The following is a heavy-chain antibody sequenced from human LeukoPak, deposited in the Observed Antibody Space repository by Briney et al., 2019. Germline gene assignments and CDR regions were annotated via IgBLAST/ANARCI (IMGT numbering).Heavy chain of an antibody. J-gene: IGHJ4*02. V-gene: IGHV3-30-3*01. CDR3: ARDGYNFAFDY. CDR1: GFTFSSYS. D-gene: IGHD5-24*01. Sequence: GGSLRLSCAASGFTFSSYSMQWVRQAPGKGLEWVAVISYDGSNRYYADSVKGRFTVSRDNSKNTLYLQINSLRAEYTAMFHCARDGYNFAFDYWGQGTLVTVSS. CDR2: ISYDGSNR.